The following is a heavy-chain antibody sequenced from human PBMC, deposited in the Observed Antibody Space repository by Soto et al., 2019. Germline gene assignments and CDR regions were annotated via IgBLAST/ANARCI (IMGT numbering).Heavy chain of an antibody. D-gene: IGHD2-2*01. Sequence: QVQLVQSGAEVKKPGASVKVSCKTSGYTFTTYDINWVRQATGQGLEWMGWINPNSGDTGYAQTFQGRVTMTRNTSTSTAYMELSSLRYEDTAVYYCARGPSCISTSCYRGRWFDPWGQGTLVTVSS. CDR2: INPNSGDT. J-gene: IGHJ5*02. CDR1: GYTFTTYD. CDR3: ARGPSCISTSCYRGRWFDP. V-gene: IGHV1-8*01.